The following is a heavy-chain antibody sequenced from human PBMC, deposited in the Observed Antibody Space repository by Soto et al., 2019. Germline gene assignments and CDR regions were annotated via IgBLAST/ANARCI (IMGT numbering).Heavy chain of an antibody. CDR2: ISYDGSNK. V-gene: IGHV3-30*18. Sequence: QVQLVESGGGVVQPGRSLRLSCAASGFTFSSYGMHWVRQAPGKGLEGGAVISYDGSNKYYADSVKGRFTISRDNSKNTLYLQMNSLRAEDTAVYYCAKVPYYYDFWSGYYYFDYWGQGTLVTVSS. J-gene: IGHJ4*02. CDR3: AKVPYYYDFWSGYYYFDY. D-gene: IGHD3-3*01. CDR1: GFTFSSYG.